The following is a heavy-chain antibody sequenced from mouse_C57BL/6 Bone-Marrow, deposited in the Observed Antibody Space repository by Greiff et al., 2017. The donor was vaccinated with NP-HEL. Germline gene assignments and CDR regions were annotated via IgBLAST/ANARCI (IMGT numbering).Heavy chain of an antibody. CDR1: GYTFTDHT. Sequence: VQLQQSDAELVKPGASVKISCKVSGYTFTDHTIHWMKQRPEQGLEWIGYIYPRDGSTKYNEKFKGKATLTADKSSSTAYMQLNSLTSEDSAVYFCAIYDGYYRGAMDYWGQGTSVTVSS. CDR2: IYPRDGST. V-gene: IGHV1-78*01. CDR3: AIYDGYYRGAMDY. J-gene: IGHJ4*01. D-gene: IGHD2-3*01.